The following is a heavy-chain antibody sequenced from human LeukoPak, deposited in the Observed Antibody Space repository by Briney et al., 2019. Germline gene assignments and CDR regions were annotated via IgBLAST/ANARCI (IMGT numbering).Heavy chain of an antibody. J-gene: IGHJ6*03. CDR2: ISSSSSYI. V-gene: IGHV3-21*01. Sequence: GGSLRLSCAASGFTFSSYSMNWVRQAPGKGLEWVSPISSSSSYIYYADSVKGRFTISRDNAKNSLYLQMNSLRAEDTAVYYCARGSAAAEYYYYYYMDVWGKGTTVTVSS. D-gene: IGHD6-13*01. CDR1: GFTFSSYS. CDR3: ARGSAAAEYYYYYYMDV.